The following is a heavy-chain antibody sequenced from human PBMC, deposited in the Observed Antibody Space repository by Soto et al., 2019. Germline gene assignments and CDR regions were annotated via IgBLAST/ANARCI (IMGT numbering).Heavy chain of an antibody. CDR2: IWYDGTQK. J-gene: IGHJ4*02. CDR1: GFTFNTYS. CDR3: ARAGGTTVTGLWHFDS. Sequence: PGGSLRLSCEASGFTFNTYSMHWVRQPPGKGLEWLAAIWYDGTQKYYADSVKGRFTISRDNSKKTLYLEMNSLRAEDTAVYYCARAGGTTVTGLWHFDSWGQGTLVT. D-gene: IGHD4-17*01. V-gene: IGHV3-33*01.